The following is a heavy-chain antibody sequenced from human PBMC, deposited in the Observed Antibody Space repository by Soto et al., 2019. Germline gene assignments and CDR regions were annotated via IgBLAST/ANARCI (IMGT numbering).Heavy chain of an antibody. CDR2: SIPIFGTA. D-gene: IGHD6-19*01. V-gene: IGHV1-69*01. CDR1: GGTFSSYA. Sequence: QVQLVQSGAEVKKPGSSVKVSCKASGGTFSSYAISWVRQAPGQGLEWMGGSIPIFGTANYAQKFQGRVTITADESTSTAYMELSSLRCEYTAVYYCARDLSLICGWYNHFYYYSGMDVWGQGTTVTVSS. CDR3: ARDLSLICGWYNHFYYYSGMDV. J-gene: IGHJ6*02.